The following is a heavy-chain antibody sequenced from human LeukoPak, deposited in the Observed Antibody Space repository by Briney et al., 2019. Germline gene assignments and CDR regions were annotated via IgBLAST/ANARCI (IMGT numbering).Heavy chain of an antibody. CDR1: GFTFSSYA. D-gene: IGHD2-21*01. CDR3: AKFLVFLYYFDY. Sequence: GGSLRLSCAASGFTFSSYAMSWVRQAPGKGLEWVSAISGSGGSTYYADSVKGRFTISRDNSKNTLYLQMNSLRAEDAAVYYCAKFLVFLYYFDYWGQGTLVTVSS. V-gene: IGHV3-23*01. J-gene: IGHJ4*02. CDR2: ISGSGGST.